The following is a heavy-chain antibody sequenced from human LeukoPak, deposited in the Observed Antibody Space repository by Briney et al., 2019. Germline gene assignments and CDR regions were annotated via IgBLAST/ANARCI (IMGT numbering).Heavy chain of an antibody. D-gene: IGHD1-26*01. CDR3: VRHYVLHIVGPSY. V-gene: IGHV4-61*02. CDR2: IYTSGST. Sequence: SETLSLTCIVSGGSTSTGDYYCSWIRQPAGKGLEWIGRIYTSGSTNYNPSLKSRVTMSVDTSQNQFSLKLSSVTAADTAMYFCVRHYVLHIVGPSYWGQGILVTVSS. J-gene: IGHJ4*02. CDR1: GGSTSTGDYY.